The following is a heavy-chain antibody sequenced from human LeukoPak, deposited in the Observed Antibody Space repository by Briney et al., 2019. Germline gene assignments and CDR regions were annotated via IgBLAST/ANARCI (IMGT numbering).Heavy chain of an antibody. J-gene: IGHJ2*01. CDR3: ARGGGDSQYFDL. Sequence: PSETLSLTCTVSGGSISGYYWSWIRQPPGKGLEWIGEINHSGSTNYNPSLKSRVTISVDTSKNQFSLKLSSVTAADTAVYYCARGGGDSQYFDLWGRGTPVSVSS. V-gene: IGHV4-34*01. CDR1: GGSISGYY. CDR2: INHSGST. D-gene: IGHD4-17*01.